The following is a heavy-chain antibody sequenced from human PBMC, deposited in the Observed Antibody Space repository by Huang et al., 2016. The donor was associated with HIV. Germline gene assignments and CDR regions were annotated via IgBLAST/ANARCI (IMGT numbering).Heavy chain of an antibody. CDR2: IYYSGST. CDR1: GGSISSTTFY. Sequence: QLQLQESGPGLVKPSETLSLTCTVSGGSISSTTFYGGWIRQPPGKGLEWIGTIYYSGSTHYKPSLKSRGTISVDTSKTHFSLNRNSVTAADTAVYYCLGMGARHEYGDYGDYVDAFNIWGQGTMVTVSS. J-gene: IGHJ3*02. CDR3: LGMGARHEYGDYGDYVDAFNI. V-gene: IGHV4-39*02. D-gene: IGHD4-17*01.